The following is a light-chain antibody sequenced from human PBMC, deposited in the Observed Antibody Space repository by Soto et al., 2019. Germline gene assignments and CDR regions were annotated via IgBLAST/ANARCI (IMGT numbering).Light chain of an antibody. V-gene: IGKV1-5*01. Sequence: DIQMTQSPSTLSSSVGYRVTITWRASQSISSWLAWYQQKPGKPTKVLIYGASNLQSGVPQRFSGSGSGTDFTLAISSMQPEDSATYYCIQDINYQWTFGQGTKVDIK. CDR1: QSISSW. CDR2: GAS. J-gene: IGKJ1*01. CDR3: IQDINYQWT.